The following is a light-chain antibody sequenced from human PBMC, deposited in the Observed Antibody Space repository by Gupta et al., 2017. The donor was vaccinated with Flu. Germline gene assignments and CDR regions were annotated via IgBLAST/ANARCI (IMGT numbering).Light chain of an antibody. Sequence: DIQMPQSPSSLSASLGDKVSITCRASQSININLNWYQQNPGKAPKLLIYAASSLQSGVPSRSSDRGSGTDFTLTINRLQLEDFPTYYFQRSDSTRRTFGPGTRVEIK. J-gene: IGKJ1*01. CDR3: QRSDSTRRT. V-gene: IGKV1-39*01. CDR1: QSININ. CDR2: AAS.